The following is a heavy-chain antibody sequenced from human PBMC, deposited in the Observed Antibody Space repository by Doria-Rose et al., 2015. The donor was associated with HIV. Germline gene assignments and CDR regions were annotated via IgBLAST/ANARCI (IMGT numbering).Heavy chain of an antibody. CDR2: INPNSGGT. Sequence: QAPGQGLEWMGWINPNSGGTNYARKFQGRDTMTRDTSISTAYMELSSLRSDDTAVYHCARSDFHHAFDIWGQGTVVTVSS. CDR3: ARSDFHHAFDI. J-gene: IGHJ3*02. V-gene: IGHV1-2*02.